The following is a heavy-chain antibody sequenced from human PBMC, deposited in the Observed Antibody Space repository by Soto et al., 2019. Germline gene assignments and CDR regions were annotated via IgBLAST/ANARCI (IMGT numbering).Heavy chain of an antibody. J-gene: IGHJ6*02. CDR3: ASLFGYSSGWYSPTEGMDV. D-gene: IGHD6-19*01. CDR2: IVVGSGNT. CDR1: GFTFTSSA. V-gene: IGHV1-58*01. Sequence: EASVKVSCKASGFTFTSSAVQWVRQARGQRLEWIGWIVVGSGNTNYAQKFQERVTISVDTSKNQFSLKLSSVTAADTAVYYCASLFGYSSGWYSPTEGMDVWGQGTTVTVSS.